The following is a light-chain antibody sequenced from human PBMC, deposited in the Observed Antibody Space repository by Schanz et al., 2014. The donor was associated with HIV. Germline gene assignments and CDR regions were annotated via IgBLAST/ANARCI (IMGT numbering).Light chain of an antibody. J-gene: IGLJ3*02. V-gene: IGLV1-51*01. CDR1: SSNIGNNY. CDR2: DSN. CDR3: ATWDDSLKGWV. Sequence: QSVLTQPPSVSAAPRQKVTISCSGSSSNIGNNYVCWYQQLPGTAPKLLIYDSNKRPSGIPDRFSGSKSGTSASLAISGLQSEDESDFYCATWDDSLKGWVFGGGTKLTVL.